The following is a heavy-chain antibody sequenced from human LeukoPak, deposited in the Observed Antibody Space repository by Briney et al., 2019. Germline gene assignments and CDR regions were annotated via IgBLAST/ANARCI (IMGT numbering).Heavy chain of an antibody. CDR3: ARGHGSSSWYNRWFDP. Sequence: ASVKVSCKASGYTFSSYDINWVRQATGQGLEWMGWMDPDSGNTAYAQKFQGRVTMTRNTSITTAYMELGSLRSEDTAVYYCARGHGSSSWYNRWFDPWGQGTLVTVSS. CDR2: MDPDSGNT. CDR1: GYTFSSYD. V-gene: IGHV1-8*01. J-gene: IGHJ5*02. D-gene: IGHD6-13*01.